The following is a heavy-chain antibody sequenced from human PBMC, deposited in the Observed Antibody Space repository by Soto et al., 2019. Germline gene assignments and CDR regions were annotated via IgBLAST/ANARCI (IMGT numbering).Heavy chain of an antibody. CDR3: AKDRGDAGDS. V-gene: IGHV3-30*18. CDR1: GFNFSSYG. CDR2: ISYDGSNK. Sequence: QVQLVESGGGVVQPGRSLRLSCAASGFNFSSYGMHWVRQAPGKGLEWVALISYDGSNKYYTDSVKGRFTISRDYSTNTLYLLMTSLRLEDTAVYYFAKDRGDAGDSWGQGTLVTVSS. J-gene: IGHJ5*01. D-gene: IGHD2-21*02.